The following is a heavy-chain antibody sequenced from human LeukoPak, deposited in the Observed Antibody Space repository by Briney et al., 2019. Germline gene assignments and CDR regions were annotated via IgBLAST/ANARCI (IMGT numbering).Heavy chain of an antibody. Sequence: ASVKVSCKASGYTFTSYGISWVRQARGQGVEWMGWISAYNGNTNYAQKLQGRVTMTTHTSTSTAYMELRSLRSHDTAVYYCARKVYSSGWYDLDYWGQGTLVTVSS. J-gene: IGHJ4*02. V-gene: IGHV1-18*01. CDR3: ARKVYSSGWYDLDY. CDR2: ISAYNGNT. D-gene: IGHD6-19*01. CDR1: GYTFTSYG.